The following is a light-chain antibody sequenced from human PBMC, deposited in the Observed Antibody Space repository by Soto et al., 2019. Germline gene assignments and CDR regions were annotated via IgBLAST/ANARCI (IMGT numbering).Light chain of an antibody. CDR1: QSVSSY. CDR3: QQRSNWPVT. CDR2: DAS. J-gene: IGKJ3*01. Sequence: VLTQSPATLALSEGEGATLSCRASQSVSSYLAWYQQKPGQAPRLLIYDASNRATGIPARFSGSGSGTDFTLTISSLEPEDFAVYYCQQRSNWPVTFGPGTKVDI. V-gene: IGKV3-11*01.